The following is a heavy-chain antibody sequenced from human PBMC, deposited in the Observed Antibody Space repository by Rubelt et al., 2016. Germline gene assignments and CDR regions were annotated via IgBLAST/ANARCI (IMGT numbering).Heavy chain of an antibody. CDR3: ARGDCGGDCALTEYFQH. V-gene: IGHV4-59*01. CDR2: IYYSGST. J-gene: IGHJ1*01. D-gene: IGHD2-21*02. Sequence: ESGPGLVKPSETLSLTCTVSGGSISSYYWSWIRQPPGKGLEWIGYIYYSGSTNYNPSLKSRVTISVDTSKNQFSLKLSSVTAADTAVYYCARGDCGGDCALTEYFQHWGQGTLVTVSS. CDR1: GGSISSYY.